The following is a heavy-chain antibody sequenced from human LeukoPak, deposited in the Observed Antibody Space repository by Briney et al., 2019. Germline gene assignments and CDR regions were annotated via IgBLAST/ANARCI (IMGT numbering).Heavy chain of an antibody. CDR3: ARLIAVKAMDV. CDR2: ISSNGGSK. J-gene: IGHJ6*02. Sequence: RGSLRLSCAASGFTFSSYAMHWVRQAPGKGLEYVSAISSNGGSKFYANSVKGRFTISRDNSKNTLYLQMGSLRAEDMAVYYCARLIAVKAMDVWGQGTTVTVSS. CDR1: GFTFSSYA. D-gene: IGHD6-19*01. V-gene: IGHV3-64*01.